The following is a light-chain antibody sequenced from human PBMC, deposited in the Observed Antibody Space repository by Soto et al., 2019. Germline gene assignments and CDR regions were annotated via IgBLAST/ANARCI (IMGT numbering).Light chain of an antibody. Sequence: DIQMTQSPSTLSASVGDRVTITCRASQSISPWLAWYQQKPGQAPKLLIQKASSLESGLPSRFSGSGSGTEFTITISRLQPDDFATYYCQHYNSGTFFGPGTRLEIK. CDR1: QSISPW. CDR2: KAS. CDR3: QHYNSGTF. J-gene: IGKJ2*01. V-gene: IGKV1-5*03.